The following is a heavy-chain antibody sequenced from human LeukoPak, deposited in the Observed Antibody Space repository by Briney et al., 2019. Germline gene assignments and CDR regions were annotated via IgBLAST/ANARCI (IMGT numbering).Heavy chain of an antibody. Sequence: ASVKVSCKTSGYTFSEYYIYWVRQAPGQGLELMGWIDPSTGGTNYAQNFQGRVTMTRDTSTTTVYMELSSLKSDDTAVYHCARGNNYGSGSLFYGWGQGTLVTVSS. V-gene: IGHV1-2*02. CDR1: GYTFSEYY. J-gene: IGHJ4*02. CDR2: IDPSTGGT. CDR3: ARGNNYGSGSLFYG. D-gene: IGHD3-10*01.